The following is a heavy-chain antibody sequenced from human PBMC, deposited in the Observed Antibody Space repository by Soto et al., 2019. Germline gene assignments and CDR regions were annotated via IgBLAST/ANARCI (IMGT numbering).Heavy chain of an antibody. J-gene: IGHJ4*02. V-gene: IGHV3-9*01. CDR1: GFTFDDYA. CDR3: AKDIARGYSYGYVDQ. Sequence: EVQLVESGGGLVQPGRSLRLSCAASGFTFDDYAMHWVRQVPGKGLEWVSGISWNSGSTGYADSMKGRFTISRDNAKNSLYLQMNSLRAEDTAVYYCAKDIARGYSYGYVDQWCQGTLVTVSS. CDR2: ISWNSGST. D-gene: IGHD5-18*01.